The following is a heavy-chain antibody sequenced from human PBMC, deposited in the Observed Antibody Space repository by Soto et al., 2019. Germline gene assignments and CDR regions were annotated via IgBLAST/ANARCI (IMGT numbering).Heavy chain of an antibody. J-gene: IGHJ4*02. CDR2: FYWNDDK. CDR1: GISLTSKGMG. V-gene: IGHV2-5*01. D-gene: IGHD3-9*01. CDR3: VHTLGFALAGYSLAFDS. Sequence: SGPTAGEPTHTLTLTCTVSGISLTSKGMGVGWIRQPPGGALEWISLFYWNDDKRYSPSLRSRLTLTRDTSKSQVVLTMTDMDPVDTATYYCVHTLGFALAGYSLAFDSWGPGILVPVYS.